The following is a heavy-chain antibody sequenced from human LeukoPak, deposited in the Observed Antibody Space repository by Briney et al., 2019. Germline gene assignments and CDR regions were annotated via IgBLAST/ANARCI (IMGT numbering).Heavy chain of an antibody. CDR3: AKGREYGMDV. CDR2: ISYAGGNK. V-gene: IGHV3-30*18. Sequence: GGSLRLSCAASGFTFSNYGMHWVRQAPDKGLEWVALISYAGGNKYYADSVKGRFTISRDNSKNTLYLQMNSLRAEDTAVYYCAKGREYGMDVWGQGTTVTVSS. J-gene: IGHJ6*02. CDR1: GFTFSNYG.